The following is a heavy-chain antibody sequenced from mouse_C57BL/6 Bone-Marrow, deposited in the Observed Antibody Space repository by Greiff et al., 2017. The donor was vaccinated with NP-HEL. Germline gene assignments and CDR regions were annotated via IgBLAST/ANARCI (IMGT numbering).Heavy chain of an antibody. Sequence: QVTLKVSGPGILQSSQTLSLTCSFSGFSLSTSGMGVSWLRHPSGKGLEWLAHIYSDDANCYNPSLKSRLTISKDTSRNQVFLKITSVDTADTATYYCARRRYYYAMDYWGQGTSVTVSS. CDR1: GFSLSTSGMG. CDR3: ARRRYYYAMDY. V-gene: IGHV8-12*01. CDR2: IYSDDAN. J-gene: IGHJ4*01.